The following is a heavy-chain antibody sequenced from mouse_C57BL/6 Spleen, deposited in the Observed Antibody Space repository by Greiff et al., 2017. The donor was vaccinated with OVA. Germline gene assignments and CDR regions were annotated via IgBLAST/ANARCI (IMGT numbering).Heavy chain of an antibody. Sequence: VQLQQPGAELVKPGASVKLSCKASGYTFTSYWMHWVKQRPGQGLEWIGMIHPNSGSTNYNEKFKSKATLTVDKSSSTAYMQLSSLTSEDSAVYYCARETTYYGSSDWYFDVWGTGTTVNVSS. V-gene: IGHV1-64*01. D-gene: IGHD1-1*01. CDR2: IHPNSGST. J-gene: IGHJ1*03. CDR3: ARETTYYGSSDWYFDV. CDR1: GYTFTSYW.